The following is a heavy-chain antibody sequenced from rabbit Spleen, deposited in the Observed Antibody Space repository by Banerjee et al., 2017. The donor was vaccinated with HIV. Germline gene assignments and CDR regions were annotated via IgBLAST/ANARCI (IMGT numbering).Heavy chain of an antibody. J-gene: IGHJ4*01. D-gene: IGHD4-1*01. Sequence: QEQLVESGGGLVQPGGSLKLSCKASGFSFSSSYDMCWVRQAPGKGLEWIGCIYTYSGVTWYASWAKGRFTISKTSSTTVTLQMTSLTVADTATYFCARGGSSSGWSVNLWGPGTLVTVS. V-gene: IGHV1S45*01. CDR1: GFSFSSSYD. CDR3: ARGGSSSGWSVNL. CDR2: IYTYSGVT.